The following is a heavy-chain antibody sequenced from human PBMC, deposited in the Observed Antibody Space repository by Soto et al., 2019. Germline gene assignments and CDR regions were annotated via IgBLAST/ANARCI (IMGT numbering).Heavy chain of an antibody. D-gene: IGHD6-13*01. CDR2: INHKGNT. Sequence: SETLSHTCAVYGGIFSGYYWSGIRQPPGKGMGWIGEINHKGNTHYNPSLKGRVTISVDTSKNQFSLKLSSVTAADTAVYYCARAHSPSYSRQYYYYYYYYMDVWGKGTTVTVSS. J-gene: IGHJ6*03. V-gene: IGHV4-34*01. CDR3: ARAHSPSYSRQYYYYYYYYMDV. CDR1: GGIFSGYY.